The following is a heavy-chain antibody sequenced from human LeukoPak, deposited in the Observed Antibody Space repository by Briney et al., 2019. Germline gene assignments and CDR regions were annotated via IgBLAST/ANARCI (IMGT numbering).Heavy chain of an antibody. V-gene: IGHV1-2*02. Sequence: GASVKVSCKASGYTFTSYYMHWVRQAPGQGLEWMGWINPNSGGTNYAQKFQGRVTMTRDTSISTAYMELSRLRSDDTAVYYCARGGMTTVFYFDYWGQGTLVTVSS. CDR1: GYTFTSYY. D-gene: IGHD4-17*01. J-gene: IGHJ4*02. CDR2: INPNSGGT. CDR3: ARGGMTTVFYFDY.